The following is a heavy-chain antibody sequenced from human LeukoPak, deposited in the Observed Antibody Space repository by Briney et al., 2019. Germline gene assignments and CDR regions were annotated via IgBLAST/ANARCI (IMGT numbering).Heavy chain of an antibody. CDR1: GFTFSSYS. V-gene: IGHV3-30*18. CDR2: ISYDGSNK. J-gene: IGHJ2*01. Sequence: PGGSLRLSCAASGFTFSSYSMNWVRQAPGKGLEGAAVISYDGSNKYYADSVKGRFTISRDNSKNTLYLQMNSLRAEDTAVYYCAQLLDDNPNRWYFALWGRGTLVTVSS. D-gene: IGHD1-14*01. CDR3: AQLLDDNPNRWYFAL.